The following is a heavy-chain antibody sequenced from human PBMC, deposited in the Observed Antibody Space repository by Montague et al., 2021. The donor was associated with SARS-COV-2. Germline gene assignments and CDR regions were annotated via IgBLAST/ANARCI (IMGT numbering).Heavy chain of an antibody. Sequence: SETLSLTCAVYGGSFSGYYWSWIRQPPGKGLEWIGEINHSGSTKYNPSLKSRVTISVDTSMNQFSLKLSSVTAADTAVYYCARTGYSSGWHSLDYWGQGTLVTVSS. D-gene: IGHD6-19*01. J-gene: IGHJ4*02. CDR2: INHSGST. CDR3: ARTGYSSGWHSLDY. V-gene: IGHV4-34*01. CDR1: GGSFSGYY.